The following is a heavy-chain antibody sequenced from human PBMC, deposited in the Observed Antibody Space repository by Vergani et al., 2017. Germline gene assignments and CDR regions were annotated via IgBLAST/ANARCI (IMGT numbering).Heavy chain of an antibody. Sequence: QVQLQESGPGLVKPSQTLSLTCTVSGGSISSGDYYWSWIRQPPGKGLEWIGYIYYSGSTYYNSSLKSRVTISVDTSKNQFSLKLSSVTAADTAVYYCAREKGYDSSGWYNWFDPWVPGTLVTGSS. D-gene: IGHD6-19*01. CDR3: AREKGYDSSGWYNWFDP. V-gene: IGHV4-30-4*08. CDR2: IYYSGST. CDR1: GGSISSGDYY. J-gene: IGHJ5*02.